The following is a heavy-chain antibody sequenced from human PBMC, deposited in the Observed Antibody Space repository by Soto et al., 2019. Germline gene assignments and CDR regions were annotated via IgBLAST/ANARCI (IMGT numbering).Heavy chain of an antibody. CDR1: GFTISSDS. Sequence: PSETLSLTCTVSGFTISSDSWNWIRQPPGKGLEWIGYIYYSGSTNYNPSLKSRVTISVDTSKNQFSLKLTSVTAADTAVYYCARDRGVNWFDPWGQGTLVTVSS. V-gene: IGHV4-59*01. D-gene: IGHD3-10*01. J-gene: IGHJ5*02. CDR3: ARDRGVNWFDP. CDR2: IYYSGST.